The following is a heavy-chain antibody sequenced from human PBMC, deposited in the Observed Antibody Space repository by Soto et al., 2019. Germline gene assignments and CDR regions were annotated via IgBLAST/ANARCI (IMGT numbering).Heavy chain of an antibody. J-gene: IGHJ4*02. Sequence: EVQLVESGGDLVQPGGSLRLSCAASGFTFSSYWMHWVRQAPGKGLVWVSRINSDGSSTSYADSVKGRFTISRDNAKNTLYLEMNSLRDEDTAVYYCVRDNDGTTGLRYLDSWGQGTLVTVSS. D-gene: IGHD4-17*01. V-gene: IGHV3-74*01. CDR2: INSDGSST. CDR1: GFTFSSYW. CDR3: VRDNDGTTGLRYLDS.